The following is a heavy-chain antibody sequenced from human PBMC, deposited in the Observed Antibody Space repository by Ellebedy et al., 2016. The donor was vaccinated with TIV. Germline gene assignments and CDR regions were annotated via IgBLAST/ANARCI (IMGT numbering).Heavy chain of an antibody. CDR2: IYYSGST. CDR1: GGSISNYY. J-gene: IGHJ4*02. V-gene: IGHV4-59*01. D-gene: IGHD3-10*01. Sequence: SETLSLTCTVSGGSISNYYWSWIRQPPGKGLEWIGYIYYSGSTNYNPSLKSRVTISVDTSKNQFSLKLSSVTAADTAVYYCARGSRGYGSQGDYWGQGTLVTVSP. CDR3: ARGSRGYGSQGDY.